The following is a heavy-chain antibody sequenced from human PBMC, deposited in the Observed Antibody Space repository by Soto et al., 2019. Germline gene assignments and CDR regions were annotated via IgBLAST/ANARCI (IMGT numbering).Heavy chain of an antibody. CDR3: ARGEGGNGNWYAV. D-gene: IGHD2-15*01. Sequence: QVQLVQSGAEVKKPGSSVNVACKGSGDTFNRYTISWVRQAPGQGVEWMGRIIPMSPMPIYAQKFRGRVTFTADKSTTSVYMELSSLTSDDTAVYYCARGEGGNGNWYAVWGQGTLVTVSS. V-gene: IGHV1-69*02. CDR1: GDTFNRYT. J-gene: IGHJ4*02. CDR2: IIPMSPMP.